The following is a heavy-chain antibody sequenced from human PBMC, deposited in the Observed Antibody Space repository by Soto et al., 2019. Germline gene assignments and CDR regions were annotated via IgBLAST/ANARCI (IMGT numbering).Heavy chain of an antibody. J-gene: IGHJ5*02. CDR2: MNQDGSER. D-gene: IGHD4-17*01. Sequence: GGSLRLSCAASGFTFSDYWMSWGRQAPGKGLEWVANMNQDGSERYYVDSVKGRFTISRDNAKNSLYLQMNSLRAEDTAVYYCARAHDSGGFYNWFDPWGQGTLVTV. V-gene: IGHV3-7*01. CDR3: ARAHDSGGFYNWFDP. CDR1: GFTFSDYW.